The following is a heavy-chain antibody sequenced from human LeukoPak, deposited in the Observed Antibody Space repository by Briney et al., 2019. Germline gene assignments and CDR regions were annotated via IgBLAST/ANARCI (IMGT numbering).Heavy chain of an antibody. CDR2: INPNSGGT. J-gene: IGHJ4*02. CDR3: ARGFPGYSSSWGGRTFDY. V-gene: IGHV1-2*02. D-gene: IGHD6-13*01. Sequence: GASVKVSCKASGYTFTGYYMHWVRQAPGQGLEWMGWINPNSGGTNYAQKFQGRVTMTRDTSISTAYMELSRLRSDDTAVYYCARGFPGYSSSWGGRTFDYWGQGTLVTVSS. CDR1: GYTFTGYY.